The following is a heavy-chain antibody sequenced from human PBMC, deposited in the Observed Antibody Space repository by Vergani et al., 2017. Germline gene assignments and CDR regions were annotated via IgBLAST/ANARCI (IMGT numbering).Heavy chain of an antibody. CDR1: GGSISSGGYS. CDR3: ARVGVGDWSTFDY. D-gene: IGHD3-3*01. Sequence: QLQLQESGPGLVQPSQTLSLTCAVSGGSISSGGYSWSWIRQPPGKGLEWIGYIYYSGSAYYNPSLKSRVPISVDTSKKQFSLKLSSVTAADTAVYYCARVGVGDWSTFDYWGQGTLGTVSS. J-gene: IGHJ4*02. CDR2: IYYSGSA. V-gene: IGHV4-30-2*05.